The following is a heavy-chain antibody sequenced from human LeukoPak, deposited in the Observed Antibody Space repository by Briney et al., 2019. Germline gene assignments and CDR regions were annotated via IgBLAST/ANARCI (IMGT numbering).Heavy chain of an antibody. CDR2: MNPNSGNT. CDR1: GYTFTSYD. J-gene: IGHJ4*02. V-gene: IGHV1-8*01. D-gene: IGHD3-22*01. CDR3: ARMSDSSGYYKNFDY. Sequence: ASVKVSCKASGYTFTSYDINWVRQATGQGLEWMGWMNPNSGNTGYAQKFQGRVTMTRNTSISTAYMELSSLRSEDTAVYYCARMSDSSGYYKNFDYWGQGTLVTVSS.